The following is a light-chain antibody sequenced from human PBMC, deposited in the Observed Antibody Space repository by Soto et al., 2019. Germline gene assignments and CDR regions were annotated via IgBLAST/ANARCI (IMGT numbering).Light chain of an antibody. Sequence: QSVLTQPPSVSGAPGQRVTISCTGSSSNIGSTYDVQWYQQLPGTAPKLLIHGNTDRPSGVPDRFSGSKSGTSASLAITGLQADDEADYYCQSYDDSLSVHYVFGTRNKLTVL. CDR1: SSNIGSTYD. V-gene: IGLV1-40*01. J-gene: IGLJ1*01. CDR3: QSYDDSLSVHYV. CDR2: GNT.